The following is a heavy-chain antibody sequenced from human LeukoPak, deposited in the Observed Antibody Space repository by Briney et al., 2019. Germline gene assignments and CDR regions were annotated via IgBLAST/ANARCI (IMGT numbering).Heavy chain of an antibody. CDR1: GFTFSSYW. V-gene: IGHV3-7*01. J-gene: IGHJ6*02. D-gene: IGHD2-2*01. CDR3: ARKKVVPVYYYYGMDV. Sequence: PGGSLRLSCAASGFTFSSYWMSWVRQAPGKGLEWVANIKQDGSEKYYVDSVKGRFTISRDNAKNSLYLQMNSLRAEDTAVYYCARKKVVPVYYYYGMDVWGQGTTVTVSS. CDR2: IKQDGSEK.